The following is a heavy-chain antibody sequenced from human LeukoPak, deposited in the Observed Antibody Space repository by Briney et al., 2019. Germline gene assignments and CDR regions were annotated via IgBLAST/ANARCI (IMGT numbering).Heavy chain of an antibody. V-gene: IGHV5-51*01. CDR1: GYSFISYW. D-gene: IGHD3-22*01. CDR3: ARTYYYDSSGYPL. Sequence: GESLKISFKGSGYSFISYWIGWVRQMPGKGLEWMGIIYPGDSDTRYSPSFQGQVTISADKSISTAYLQWSSLKASDTAMYYCARTYYYDSSGYPLWGQGTLVTVSS. J-gene: IGHJ4*02. CDR2: IYPGDSDT.